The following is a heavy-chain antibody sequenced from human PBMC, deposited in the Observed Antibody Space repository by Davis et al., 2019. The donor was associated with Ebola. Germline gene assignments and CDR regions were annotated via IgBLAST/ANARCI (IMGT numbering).Heavy chain of an antibody. CDR2: IKSKTDGGTT. CDR3: TTGYCGGDCYDAFDI. D-gene: IGHD2-21*02. Sequence: GESLKISWAASGFTFSNAWMSWVRQAPGKGLEWVGRIKSKTDGGTTDYAAPVKGRFTISSDDSKNTLYLQMNSLKTEDTAVYYCTTGYCGGDCYDAFDIWGQGTMVTVSS. CDR1: GFTFSNAW. V-gene: IGHV3-15*01. J-gene: IGHJ3*02.